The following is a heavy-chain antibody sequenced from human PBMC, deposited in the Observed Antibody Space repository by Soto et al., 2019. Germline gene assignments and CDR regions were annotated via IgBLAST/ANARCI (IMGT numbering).Heavy chain of an antibody. CDR2: IYPGDSDT. V-gene: IGHV5-51*01. Sequence: GESLKISCKGSGYSFNSYWIGWVRQMPGKGLEWMGIIYPGDSDTRYSPSFQGQVTISADKSISTAYLQWSSLKASDTATYYCARLAHSSGWSPLYYYYYYMDGWGKGTTVTVSS. CDR1: GYSFNSYW. CDR3: ARLAHSSGWSPLYYYYYYMDG. D-gene: IGHD6-19*01. J-gene: IGHJ6*03.